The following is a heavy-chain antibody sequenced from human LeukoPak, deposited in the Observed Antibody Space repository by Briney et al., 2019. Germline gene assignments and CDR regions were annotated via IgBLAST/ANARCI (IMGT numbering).Heavy chain of an antibody. J-gene: IGHJ4*02. CDR3: ASILTYFDY. Sequence: PSETLSLTCTVSGGSISSYYWSWIRQPPGKGLEWIGDIYYSGSTNYNPSLKSRVTISVDTSKNQFSLKLSSVTAADTAVYYCASILTYFDYWGQGTLVTVSS. V-gene: IGHV4-59*01. CDR1: GGSISSYY. CDR2: IYYSGST.